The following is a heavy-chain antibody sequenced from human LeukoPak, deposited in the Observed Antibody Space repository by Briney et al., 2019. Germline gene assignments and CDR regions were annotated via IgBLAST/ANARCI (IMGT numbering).Heavy chain of an antibody. CDR3: ARDYDILTGYFDY. Sequence: GASVKVSCKASGYTFTGYYMHWVRQAPGQGLEWMGWINPNSGGTNYAQKFQGRVTMTSDTSISTAYMELSRLRSDDTAVYYCARDYDILTGYFDYWGQGTLVTVSS. CDR1: GYTFTGYY. V-gene: IGHV1-2*02. J-gene: IGHJ4*02. D-gene: IGHD3-9*01. CDR2: INPNSGGT.